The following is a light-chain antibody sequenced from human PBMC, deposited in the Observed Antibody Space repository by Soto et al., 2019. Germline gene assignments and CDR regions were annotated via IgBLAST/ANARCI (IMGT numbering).Light chain of an antibody. CDR1: SSNIGRNT. CDR3: SSFSTTTSPHVL. CDR2: RNS. Sequence: QSGLTQPPSASGTPGQRIIISCSGSSSNIGRNTVNWYQHFPGRAPQVLIYRNSHRPSGVPDRFSGSQSGSSASLAISGLQSEDEADYCCSSFSTTTSPHVLFGGGTKLTVL. J-gene: IGLJ2*01. V-gene: IGLV1-44*01.